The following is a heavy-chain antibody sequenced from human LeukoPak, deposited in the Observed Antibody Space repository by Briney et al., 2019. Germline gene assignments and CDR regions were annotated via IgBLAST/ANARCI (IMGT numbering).Heavy chain of an antibody. CDR1: GEAPRKDFYY. CDR2: LSHAGNT. V-gene: IGHV4-39*01. D-gene: IGHD2-2*01. CDR3: ARHNAPRRVWFDF. Sequence: SETLSLTCRVSGEAPRKDFYYWGWSRQPPGKGLEWVACLSHAGNTCYNPSLESRLNISVDTSKNQFSLKFSSVTAADTALYCFARHNAPRRVWFDFWGQGILVTVSS. J-gene: IGHJ4*02.